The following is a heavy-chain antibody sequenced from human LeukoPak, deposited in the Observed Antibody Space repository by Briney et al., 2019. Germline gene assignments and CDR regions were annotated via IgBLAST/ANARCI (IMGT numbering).Heavy chain of an antibody. J-gene: IGHJ4*02. D-gene: IGHD1-26*01. V-gene: IGHV3-21*01. CDR1: GFTFSSYS. Sequence: GGSLRLSCAASGFTFSSYSMNWVRQAPGKGLEWVSSISSSSSYIYYADSVKGRFTISRDNAKNSLYLQMNSLRAEGTAVYYCARGNAVGATTYYFDYWGQGTLVTVSS. CDR3: ARGNAVGATTYYFDY. CDR2: ISSSSSYI.